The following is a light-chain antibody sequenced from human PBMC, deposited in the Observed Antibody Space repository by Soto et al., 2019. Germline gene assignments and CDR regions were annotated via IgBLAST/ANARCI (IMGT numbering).Light chain of an antibody. CDR1: QSVRSSL. CDR2: GSS. Sequence: ESVLTQSPGTLSLSPGERATLSCRASQSVRSSLVAWYQLKPGQAPRLLLYGSSSRGTGIPDRFSGSGSGTDFTLTISRLETEDFAVYYCQQYDRAPLTFGQGTKVEIK. CDR3: QQYDRAPLT. V-gene: IGKV3-20*01. J-gene: IGKJ1*01.